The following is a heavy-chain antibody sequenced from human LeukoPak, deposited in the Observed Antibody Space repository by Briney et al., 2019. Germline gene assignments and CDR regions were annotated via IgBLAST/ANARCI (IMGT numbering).Heavy chain of an antibody. D-gene: IGHD3-10*01. CDR1: GFTFSSYG. Sequence: QSGGSLRLSCAASGFTFSSYGMHWVRQAPGKGLEWVAVISYDGSNKYYADSVKGRFTISRDNSKNTLYLQMNSLRAEDTAVYYCAKAKYYGSGSYYLLDSLDYWGQGTLVTVSS. CDR3: AKAKYYGSGSYYLLDSLDY. V-gene: IGHV3-30*18. CDR2: ISYDGSNK. J-gene: IGHJ4*02.